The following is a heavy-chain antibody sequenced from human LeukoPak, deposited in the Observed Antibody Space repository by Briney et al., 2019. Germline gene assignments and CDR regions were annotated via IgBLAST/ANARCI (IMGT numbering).Heavy chain of an antibody. Sequence: GGSLRLSXAASGFTFSSYEMNWVRQAPGKGLEWVSYISGSGSTRYYADSVKGRFTVSRDNAKNSLDLQMNSLRAEDTAVYYCARKQNCDYWGQGTLVTVSS. CDR1: GFTFSSYE. CDR2: ISGSGSTR. J-gene: IGHJ4*02. CDR3: ARKQNCDY. V-gene: IGHV3-48*03.